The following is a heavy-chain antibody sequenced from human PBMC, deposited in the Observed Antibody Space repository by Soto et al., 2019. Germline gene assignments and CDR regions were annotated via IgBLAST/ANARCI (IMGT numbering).Heavy chain of an antibody. Sequence: QVQLQQWGAGLLKPSETLSLTCAVYGGSFSGYYWSWIRQPPGKGLEWIGEINHSGSTNYNPSLKSGATISIDTSQNQFSLKLSSVAAADPAVYYCARGPHYYGSGSYPYWGQGTLVTVSS. J-gene: IGHJ4*02. CDR3: ARGPHYYGSGSYPY. D-gene: IGHD3-10*01. CDR2: INHSGST. CDR1: GGSFSGYY. V-gene: IGHV4-34*01.